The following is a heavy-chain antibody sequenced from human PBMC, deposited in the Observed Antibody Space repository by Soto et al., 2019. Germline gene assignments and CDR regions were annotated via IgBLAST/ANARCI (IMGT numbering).Heavy chain of an antibody. CDR2: ISGSGGST. CDR1: GFTFSSYA. D-gene: IGHD6-19*01. CDR3: AKAVAGTYYYYYYMDV. Sequence: EVQLLESGGGLVQPGGSLRLSCAASGFTFSSYAMSWVRQAPGKGLEWVSAISGSGGSTYYADSVKGRFTISRDNSKNTLYLQMNGLRAEDTAIYYSAKAVAGTYYYYYYMDVWSKGTTVTVSS. J-gene: IGHJ6*03. V-gene: IGHV3-23*01.